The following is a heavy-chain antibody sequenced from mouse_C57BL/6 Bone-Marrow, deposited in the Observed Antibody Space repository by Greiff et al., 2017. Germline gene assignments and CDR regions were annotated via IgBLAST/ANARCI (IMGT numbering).Heavy chain of an antibody. J-gene: IGHJ2*01. CDR2: IDPENGDT. V-gene: IGHV14-4*01. CDR3: TTGITTVVADFDY. D-gene: IGHD1-1*01. CDR1: GFNIKDDY. Sequence: SGAELVRPGASVKLSCTASGFNIKDDYMHWVKQRPEQGLEWIGWIDPENGDTEYASKFQGKATITADTSSNTAYLQLSSLTSEDTAVYYCTTGITTVVADFDYWGQGTTLTVSS.